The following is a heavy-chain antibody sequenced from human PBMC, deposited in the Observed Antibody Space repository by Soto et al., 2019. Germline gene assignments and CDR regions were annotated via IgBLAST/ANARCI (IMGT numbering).Heavy chain of an antibody. V-gene: IGHV3-53*01. D-gene: IGHD5-12*01. J-gene: IGHJ3*02. CDR2: VYDLDGT. CDR1: GLTVSGKKY. Sequence: DVHLVESGGGLIQPGGSLRLSCVASGLTVSGKKYVAWVRQAPGKGPEWVSGVYDLDGTYYADSERGRFTTSISNSRTTVWLQMRDLRPEDTALYYCATWHLREHAYDIWGRGTMVTVSS. CDR3: ATWHLREHAYDI.